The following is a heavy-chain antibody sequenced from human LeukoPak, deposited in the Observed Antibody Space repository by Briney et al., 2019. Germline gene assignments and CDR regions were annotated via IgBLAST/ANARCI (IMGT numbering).Heavy chain of an antibody. CDR2: IYISGST. CDR1: GGSFSSYY. V-gene: IGHV4-4*07. CDR3: ATANRYSLYMDV. D-gene: IGHD1-14*01. Sequence: SETLSLTCTVSGGSFSSYYWSWIRQPAGKGLECIGRIYISGSTSYNPSLKSRVTMSVDTSKNQFSLRLSSATAADTAVYYCATANRYSLYMDVWGKGTTVTVSS. J-gene: IGHJ6*03.